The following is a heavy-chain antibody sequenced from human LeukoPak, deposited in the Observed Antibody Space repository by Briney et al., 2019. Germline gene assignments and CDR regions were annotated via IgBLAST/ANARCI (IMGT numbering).Heavy chain of an antibody. J-gene: IGHJ4*02. CDR2: IKTKSGST. D-gene: IGHD2-8*01. CDR1: GYTFTCYY. Sequence: GAGVKVTCKCSGYTFTCYYLHWVRQAPAQGLGWVGWIKTKSGSTNYVQKFQARLTMTRATSISTDSTELSRLSSDGAAVYYCARGRIVLRVSVDLIDDWGQGTLVTVPS. V-gene: IGHV1-2*02. CDR3: ARGRIVLRVSVDLIDD.